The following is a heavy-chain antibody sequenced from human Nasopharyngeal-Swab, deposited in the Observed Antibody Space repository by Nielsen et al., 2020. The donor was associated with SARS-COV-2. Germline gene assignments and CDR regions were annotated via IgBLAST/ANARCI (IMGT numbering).Heavy chain of an antibody. D-gene: IGHD6-19*01. CDR1: GGSFSGYY. J-gene: IGHJ4*02. V-gene: IGHV4-34*01. Sequence: SETLSLTCAVYGGSFSGYYWSWIRQPPGKGLEWIGEINHSGSTNYNPSLKSRATISVDTSKNQFSLKLSSVTAADTAVYYCARSIGVAVAGTGPRFDYWGQGTLVTVSS. CDR3: ARSIGVAVAGTGPRFDY. CDR2: INHSGST.